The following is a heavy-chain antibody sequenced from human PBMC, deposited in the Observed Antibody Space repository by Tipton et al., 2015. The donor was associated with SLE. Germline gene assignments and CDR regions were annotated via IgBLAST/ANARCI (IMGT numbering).Heavy chain of an antibody. Sequence: TLSLTCAVSGDSMTDDPYYYNWIRQPVGKGLEWIGQIYTSGNTIYHPSLKSRVTISLDTSKRHFSLNVASVTAADTAVYYCARGRSSTMYGLDIWGQGTAVTVSS. J-gene: IGHJ6*02. V-gene: IGHV4-61*09. CDR1: GDSMTDDPYY. CDR2: IYTSGNT. CDR3: ARGRSSTMYGLDI. D-gene: IGHD2/OR15-2a*01.